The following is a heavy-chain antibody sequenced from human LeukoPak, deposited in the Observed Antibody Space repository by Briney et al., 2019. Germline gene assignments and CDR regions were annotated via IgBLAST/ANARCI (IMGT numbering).Heavy chain of an antibody. CDR3: ARRERITGYSSSWYWFDP. CDR2: INHSGST. CDR1: GGSFSGYY. J-gene: IGHJ6*04. V-gene: IGHV4-34*01. Sequence: SETLSLTCAVYGGSFSGYYWSWIRQPPGKGLEWIGEINHSGSTNYNPSLKSRVTISVDTSKNQFSLKLSSVTAADTAVYYCARRERITGYSSSWYWFDPWGKGTTVTISS. D-gene: IGHD6-13*01.